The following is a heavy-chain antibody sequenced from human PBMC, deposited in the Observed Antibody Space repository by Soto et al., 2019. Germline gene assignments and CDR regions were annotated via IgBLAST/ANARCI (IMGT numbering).Heavy chain of an antibody. CDR2: IKQDGSET. CDR1: GFTFSSYW. J-gene: IGHJ4*02. CDR3: TRRYFDY. Sequence: PGGSLRLSCVASGFTFSSYWMGWVRQAPGKGLEWVANIKQDGSETHYVESVRGRFTISRDNAKNSLYLQMSSLGAEDTALYYCTRRYFDYWGQGTLVTVSS. V-gene: IGHV3-7*01.